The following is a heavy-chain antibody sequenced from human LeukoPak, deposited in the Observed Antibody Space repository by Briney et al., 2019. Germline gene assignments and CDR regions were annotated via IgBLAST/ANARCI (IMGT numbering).Heavy chain of an antibody. D-gene: IGHD6-19*01. J-gene: IGHJ6*02. V-gene: IGHV4-39*02. Sequence: PSETLSLTCTVSGGSISSSSYYWGWIRQPPGKGLEWIGSIYYSGSTYYNPSLKSRVTISVDTSKNQFSLKLSSVTAADTAVYYCARDLVQWLVPRYYYYGMDVWGQGTTVTVSS. CDR1: GGSISSSSYY. CDR3: ARDLVQWLVPRYYYYGMDV. CDR2: IYYSGST.